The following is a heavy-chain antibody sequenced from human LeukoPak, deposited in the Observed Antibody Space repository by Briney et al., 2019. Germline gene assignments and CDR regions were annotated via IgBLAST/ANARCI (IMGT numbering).Heavy chain of an antibody. CDR2: ISISGNDK. V-gene: IGHV3-11*01. D-gene: IGHD6-19*01. CDR1: GFAFSDYY. CDR3: ARSMITVASTAWAY. Sequence: GGSLRLSCAASGFAFSDYYMTWVRQAPGKGLEWISYISISGNDKYYADSVKGRFTISRDNAKDSLYLQMNSLRAEDTAVYYCARSMITVASTAWAYWDQGTLVTVSS. J-gene: IGHJ4*02.